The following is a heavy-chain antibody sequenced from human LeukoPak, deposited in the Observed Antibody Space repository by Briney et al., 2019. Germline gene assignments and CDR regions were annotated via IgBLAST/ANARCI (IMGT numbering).Heavy chain of an antibody. CDR1: GYSFTSYD. D-gene: IGHD6-13*01. CDR3: ARRVAAGGTCMGY. V-gene: IGHV1-8*01. J-gene: IGHJ4*02. Sequence: ASVKVSCEASGYSFTSYDINWVRQATGQGLEWVGWMNPNSGNTGPVQKFQGRVTMTRNTSISTAYMELSNLRSEDTAVYYCARRVAAGGTCMGYWGQGTLVTVSS. CDR2: MNPNSGNT.